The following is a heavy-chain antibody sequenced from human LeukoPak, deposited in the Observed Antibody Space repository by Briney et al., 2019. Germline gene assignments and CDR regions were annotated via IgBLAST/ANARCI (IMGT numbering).Heavy chain of an antibody. CDR1: GFTFSSYS. CDR3: ARDEALWFGDYDAFDI. Sequence: PGGSLRLSCAASGFTFSSYSMNWVRQAPGKGLEWVSSISSSSSYIYYADSVKGRFTISRDNAKNSLYLQMNSLRAEDTAVYYCARDEALWFGDYDAFDIWGQGTMVTVSS. J-gene: IGHJ3*02. D-gene: IGHD3-10*01. CDR2: ISSSSSYI. V-gene: IGHV3-21*01.